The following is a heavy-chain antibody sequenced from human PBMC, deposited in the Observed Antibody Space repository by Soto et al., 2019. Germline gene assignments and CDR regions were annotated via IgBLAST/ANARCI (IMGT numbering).Heavy chain of an antibody. CDR2: IYPGDSDT. V-gene: IGHV5-51*01. CDR3: ARHEPYDFWSGPSWARYYYGMDV. J-gene: IGHJ6*02. Sequence: PGESLKISCKGSGYSFTSYWIGWVRQMPGKGLEWMGIIYPGDSDTRYSPSFQGQVTISADKSISTAYLQWSSLKASDTAMYYCARHEPYDFWSGPSWARYYYGMDVWGQGTTVTVSS. CDR1: GYSFTSYW. D-gene: IGHD3-3*01.